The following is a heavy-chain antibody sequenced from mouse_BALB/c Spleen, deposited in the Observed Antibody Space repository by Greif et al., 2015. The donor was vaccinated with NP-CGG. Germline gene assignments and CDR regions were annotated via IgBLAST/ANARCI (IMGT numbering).Heavy chain of an antibody. Sequence: VQLQQSGAELVRPGVSVKISCKGSGYTFTDYAMHWVKQSHAKSLEWIGVITTYYGDASYSQKFKGKATMTVDKSSSTAYMELARLTSEDSAIYYCARTGNGYYYAMDYWGQGASVTVSS. V-gene: IGHV1S137*01. J-gene: IGHJ4*01. CDR3: ARTGNGYYYAMDY. CDR1: GYTFTDYA. CDR2: ITTYYGDA. D-gene: IGHD4-1*01.